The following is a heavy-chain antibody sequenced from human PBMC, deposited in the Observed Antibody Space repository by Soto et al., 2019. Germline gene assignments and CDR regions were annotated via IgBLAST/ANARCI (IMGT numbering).Heavy chain of an antibody. D-gene: IGHD3-22*01. CDR2: IDPSDSYT. J-gene: IGHJ3*02. CDR3: ASHYDSSLSGAFDI. V-gene: IGHV5-10-1*01. CDR1: GYIFTSYW. Sequence: ESLKIACKGAGYIFTSYWIRWFLEMRGKGLEWMGRIDPSDSYTNYSPSFQGHVTISADKSISTAYLQWSSLKASDTAMYYCASHYDSSLSGAFDIWGQGTMVTVSS.